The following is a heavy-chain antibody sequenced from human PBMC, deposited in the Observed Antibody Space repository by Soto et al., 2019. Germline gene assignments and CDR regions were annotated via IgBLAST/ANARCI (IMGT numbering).Heavy chain of an antibody. CDR1: GFTFSNAW. CDR3: TTDRALGRWLVTGVGFDY. V-gene: IGHV3-15*07. D-gene: IGHD6-19*01. J-gene: IGHJ4*02. Sequence: EVQLVESGGGLVKPGGSLRLSCAASGFTFSNAWMNWVRQAPGKGLEWVGRIKSKTDGGTTDYAAPVKGRFTISRDDSKNTLYLQMNSLKTEDTAAYYCTTDRALGRWLVTGVGFDYWGQGTLVTVSS. CDR2: IKSKTDGGTT.